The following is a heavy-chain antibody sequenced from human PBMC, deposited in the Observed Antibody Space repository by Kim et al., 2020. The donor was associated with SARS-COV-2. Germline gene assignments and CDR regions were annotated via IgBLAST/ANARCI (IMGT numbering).Heavy chain of an antibody. CDR1: GYDISSGYN. CDR3: VREGAVAANWFDP. CDR2: VFHTGST. V-gene: IGHV4-38-2*02. Sequence: SETLSLTCTVSGYDISSGYNWGWIRQSPGKGLEWIGNVFHTGSTSYNPSLKSRVSISVDTPKNQFSLDLKSLTAADTAVYYCVREGAVAANWFDPWGQGT. J-gene: IGHJ5*02. D-gene: IGHD6-19*01.